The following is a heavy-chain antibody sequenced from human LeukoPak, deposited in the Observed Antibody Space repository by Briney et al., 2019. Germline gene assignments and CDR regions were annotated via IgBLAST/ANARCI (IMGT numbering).Heavy chain of an antibody. CDR1: GYTFTSYA. V-gene: IGHV7-4-1*02. J-gene: IGHJ5*02. D-gene: IGHD5-18*01. CDR3: ARESKRGYSYGRNWFDP. CDR2: INTNTGNP. Sequence: GASVKVSCKASGYTFTSYAVNWVRQAPGQGLEWMGWINTNTGNPTYAQGFTGRFVFSLDTSVSTAYLQISSLKAEDTAVYYCARESKRGYSYGRNWFDPWGQGTLVTVSS.